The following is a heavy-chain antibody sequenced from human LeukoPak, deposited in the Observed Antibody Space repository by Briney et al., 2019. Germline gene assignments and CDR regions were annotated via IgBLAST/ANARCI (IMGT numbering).Heavy chain of an antibody. CDR2: INPYSGAT. V-gene: IGHV1-2*02. J-gene: IGHJ3*02. CDR3: ARVYRISLNDAFDI. Sequence: ASVKVSCKASGYTFIDHYIHWVRQAPGQSLEWMGWINPYSGATNFAQKFQGRVSMTRDTSISTAFMDLTTLTSDDTAVYYCARVYRISLNDAFDIWGQGTVVSVSS. CDR1: GYTFIDHY. D-gene: IGHD2-15*01.